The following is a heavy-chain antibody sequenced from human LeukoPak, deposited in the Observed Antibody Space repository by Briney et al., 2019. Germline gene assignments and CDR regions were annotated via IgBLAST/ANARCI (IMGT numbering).Heavy chain of an antibody. CDR3: AISQYYYDSSGYRAFDY. Sequence: PGGSLRLSCAPSGFTVSSYEMNCVRQPPGKGLEWLSYISSSGSTIYYADSVKGRFTMSRDNAKNSLYLQMNSLRAEDTAVYYCAISQYYYDSSGYRAFDYWGQGTLVTVSS. CDR2: ISSSGSTI. J-gene: IGHJ4*02. V-gene: IGHV3-48*03. D-gene: IGHD3-22*01. CDR1: GFTVSSYE.